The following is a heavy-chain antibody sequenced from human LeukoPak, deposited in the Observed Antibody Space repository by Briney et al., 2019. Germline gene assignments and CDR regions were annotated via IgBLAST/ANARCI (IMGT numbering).Heavy chain of an antibody. V-gene: IGHV4-4*07. CDR1: GDSINSYH. Sequence: PSETLSLTCTVSGDSINSYHWSWIRQPAGKGLEWIGRIHMSGSTNYNPSLRSRVAISMDNSKNQFSLKLKSVTAADTAVYCCARDDSSRDDSGGYHYWGQGTLVTISS. CDR2: IHMSGST. CDR3: ARDDSSRDDSGGYHY. J-gene: IGHJ4*02. D-gene: IGHD3-22*01.